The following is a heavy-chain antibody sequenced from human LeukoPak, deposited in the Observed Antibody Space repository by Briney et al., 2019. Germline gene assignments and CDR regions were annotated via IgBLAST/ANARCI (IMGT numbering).Heavy chain of an antibody. J-gene: IGHJ4*02. V-gene: IGHV1-46*01. CDR2: FSPGGGGT. Sequence: GASVKISCKTSGYTFANYYIHWVRQAPGQGFEWMGIFSPGGGGTTYAQKFQDRVTMTRDTSTSSVEMELRSLKSEDTAVYYCARRDQDGLFDYWGQGTLVTVSS. CDR3: ARRDQDGLFDY. CDR1: GYTFANYY.